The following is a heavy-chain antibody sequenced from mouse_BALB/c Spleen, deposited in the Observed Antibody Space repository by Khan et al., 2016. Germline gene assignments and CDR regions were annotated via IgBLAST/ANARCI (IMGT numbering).Heavy chain of an antibody. CDR1: GYTFTSYW. CDR3: ASHYGRRHAMDC. D-gene: IGHD1-1*01. Sequence: QVQLQQSGAELAKPGASVKMSCKASGYTFTSYWMHWVKQRPGQGLEWIGYINPSTGYTEYNQKFKDKATLTADKSSSTAYMQLSSLTSEDSAVYYCASHYGRRHAMDCLGRGTTGTVAS. V-gene: IGHV1-7*01. CDR2: INPSTGYT. J-gene: IGHJ4*01.